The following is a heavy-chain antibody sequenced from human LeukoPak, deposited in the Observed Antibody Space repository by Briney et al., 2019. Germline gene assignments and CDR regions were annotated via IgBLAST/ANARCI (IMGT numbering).Heavy chain of an antibody. CDR2: IIPIFGTA. J-gene: IGHJ4*02. CDR1: GGTFSSYA. D-gene: IGHD3-3*01. V-gene: IGHV1-69*01. CDR3: ARGAFLEWIIDY. Sequence: GSSVKVSCKASGGTFSSYAISWVRQAPGQGLEWMGGIIPIFGTANYAQKFQGRVTITADESTSTAYMELSSLRPEDTAVYYCARGAFLEWIIDYWGQGTLVTVSS.